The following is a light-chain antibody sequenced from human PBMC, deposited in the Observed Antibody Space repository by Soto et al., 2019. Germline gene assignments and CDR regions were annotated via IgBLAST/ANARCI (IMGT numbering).Light chain of an antibody. V-gene: IGKV3-15*01. J-gene: IGKJ1*01. Sequence: IVITQLPATPSVCPGVRSTRSGRASQSVSTNLAWYQQKPGQAPRVLIYGASTRATEIPARFSGSGSGTEFTLTIDSLQSEDFAVYYCQQYNSWPRTYGQGTKVDIK. CDR2: GAS. CDR3: QQYNSWPRT. CDR1: QSVSTN.